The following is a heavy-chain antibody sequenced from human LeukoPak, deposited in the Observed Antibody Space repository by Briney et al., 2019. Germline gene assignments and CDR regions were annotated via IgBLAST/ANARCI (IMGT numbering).Heavy chain of an antibody. V-gene: IGHV3-48*01. Sequence: PGGSLRLSCAASGFTFSNYNMNWVRQPPGKGLQCGSYISSSSNIIYYADSVKGRFTISRDNAKNSLFLQMNSLRAEDTAVYYCARDFAREFTIDYWGQATLVTVSS. CDR2: ISSSSNII. D-gene: IGHD3-10*01. J-gene: IGHJ4*02. CDR3: ARDFAREFTIDY. CDR1: GFTFSNYN.